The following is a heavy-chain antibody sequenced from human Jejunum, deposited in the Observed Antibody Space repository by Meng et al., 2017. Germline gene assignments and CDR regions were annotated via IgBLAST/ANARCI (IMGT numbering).Heavy chain of an antibody. V-gene: IGHV4-4*07. CDR3: ARDPGYGEPLDY. J-gene: IGHJ4*02. CDR2: IYTSGST. CDR1: GGSISSYY. D-gene: IGHD4-17*01. Sequence: SETLSPTCTVSGGSISSYYWTWTRQPARKGLEWFGRIYTSGSTNYNPSLKSRVTMSVDTSKNQFSLKLSSVAAADTAVYYCARDPGYGEPLDYWGQGTLVTVSS.